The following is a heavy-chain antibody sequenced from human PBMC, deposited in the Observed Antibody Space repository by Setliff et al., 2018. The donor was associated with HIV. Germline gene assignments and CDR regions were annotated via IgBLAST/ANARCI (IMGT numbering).Heavy chain of an antibody. CDR2: VSPGDSGT. CDR1: GYSFTNFL. Sequence: GESLKISCTGSGYSFTNFLIGWVRQMPGKGLEWMGIVSPGDSGTSYSPSFQGQVTMSADKSISTAYLQWSSLKASDTAMYYCARLKDVVLMVNDFWGQGTLVTVSS. J-gene: IGHJ4*02. CDR3: ARLKDVVLMVNDF. D-gene: IGHD2-8*01. V-gene: IGHV5-51*01.